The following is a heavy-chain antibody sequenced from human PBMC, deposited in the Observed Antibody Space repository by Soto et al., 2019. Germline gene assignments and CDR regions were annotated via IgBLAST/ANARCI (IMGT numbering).Heavy chain of an antibody. CDR2: VYHNGRT. Sequence: SETLSLTCNVSGGSIENYYWSWIRQAPGKGLEWIGYVYHNGRTSYNPSLKSRVSISVDRSKNQFSLNVSSVTAADTAVYYCAREDRISAPGGIWFHHWGQGTLVTVSS. D-gene: IGHD6-13*01. J-gene: IGHJ5*02. V-gene: IGHV4-59*01. CDR1: GGSIENYY. CDR3: AREDRISAPGGIWFHH.